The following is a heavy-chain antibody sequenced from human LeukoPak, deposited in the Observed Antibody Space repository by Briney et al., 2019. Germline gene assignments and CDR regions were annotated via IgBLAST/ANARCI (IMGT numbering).Heavy chain of an antibody. D-gene: IGHD6-13*01. CDR2: ISGSGGST. Sequence: GGSLRLSCAAPGFTFSSYAMSWVRQAPGKGLEWVSAISGSGGSTYYADSVKGRFTISRDNSKNTLYLQMNSLRAEDTAVYYCATVAAAGTRRTPYFDYWGQGTLVTVSS. CDR1: GFTFSSYA. CDR3: ATVAAAGTRRTPYFDY. J-gene: IGHJ4*02. V-gene: IGHV3-23*01.